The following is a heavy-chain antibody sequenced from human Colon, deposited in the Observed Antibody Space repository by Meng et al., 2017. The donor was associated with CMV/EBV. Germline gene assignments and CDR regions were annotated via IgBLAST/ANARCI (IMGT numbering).Heavy chain of an antibody. V-gene: IGHV3-66*02. CDR3: ARWGSSNRNWFDP. CDR1: GFTVSGNY. D-gene: IGHD6-6*01. Sequence: GGSLRLSCVGSGFTVSGNYMTWVRQAPGKGLEWVSVIYNSGTTDYADSVRGRFTISRDSSKNTVYLQMNNLTTEDTAVYFCARWGSSNRNWFDPWGQGTLVTVSS. CDR2: IYNSGTT. J-gene: IGHJ5*02.